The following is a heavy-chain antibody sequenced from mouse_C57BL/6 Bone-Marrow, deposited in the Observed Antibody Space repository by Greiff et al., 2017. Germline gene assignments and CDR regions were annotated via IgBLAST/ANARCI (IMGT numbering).Heavy chain of an antibody. D-gene: IGHD1-1*01. V-gene: IGHV14-4*01. CDR2: IDPDNGDT. Sequence: VQLQQSGAELVRPGASVKLSCTASGFNIKDDYMHWVKQRPEQGLEWIGWIDPDNGDTEYASKFQGKATITADTSSNTAYLQLSSLTSEDAAVYYCTTYYGSSYWYFDVWGTGTTVTVSS. CDR3: TTYYGSSYWYFDV. CDR1: GFNIKDDY. J-gene: IGHJ1*03.